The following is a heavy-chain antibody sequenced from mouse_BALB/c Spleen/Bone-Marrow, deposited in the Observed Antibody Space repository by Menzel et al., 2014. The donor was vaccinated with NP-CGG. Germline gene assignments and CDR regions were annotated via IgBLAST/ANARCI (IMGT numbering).Heavy chain of an antibody. CDR3: ARLGYYYAMDY. J-gene: IGHJ4*01. V-gene: IGHV5-17*02. Sequence: DVKLQESGGGLVQPGGSRKLSCAASGFTFSSFGMHWVRRAPEKGLEWVAYISSGSSNINYADTVKGRFTISRDNPKDTLFLQMTSLRSEDTAMYYCARLGYYYAMDYWGQGTSATVSS. CDR1: GFTFSSFG. D-gene: IGHD2-2*01. CDR2: ISSGSSNI.